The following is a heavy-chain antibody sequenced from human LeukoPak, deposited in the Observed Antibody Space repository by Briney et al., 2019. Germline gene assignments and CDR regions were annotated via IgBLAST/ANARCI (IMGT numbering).Heavy chain of an antibody. V-gene: IGHV1-46*01. J-gene: IGHJ5*02. Sequence: ASVKVSCKASGYTFGTHWMHWVRQAPGHRLEWMGIINPSGDVRLYARKFQGRVTVTRDMSTRTVYLELSDLRPEDTAVYYCARDFSGEWEQLTGWWFDPWGQGTLGIVSS. CDR2: INPSGDVR. CDR1: GYTFGTHW. CDR3: ARDFSGEWEQLTGWWFDP. D-gene: IGHD1-26*01.